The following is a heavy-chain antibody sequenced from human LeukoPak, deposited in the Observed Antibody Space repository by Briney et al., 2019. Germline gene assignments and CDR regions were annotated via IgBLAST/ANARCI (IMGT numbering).Heavy chain of an antibody. CDR3: ARDFRDGYTSYFDY. CDR1: GFTFRSYG. Sequence: GGALRLSCAASGFTFRSYGMHWVRQAPGEGLEGVAVIWYDGSKKYYADSVKGRFTISRDNSKNTLYLQMNSLRAEDTAVYYCARDFRDGYTSYFDYWGQGTLVTVSS. V-gene: IGHV3-33*01. J-gene: IGHJ4*02. CDR2: IWYDGSKK. D-gene: IGHD5-24*01.